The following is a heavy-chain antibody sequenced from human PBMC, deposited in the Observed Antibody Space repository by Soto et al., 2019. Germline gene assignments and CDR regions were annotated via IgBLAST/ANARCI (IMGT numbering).Heavy chain of an antibody. V-gene: IGHV3-21*01. CDR2: ISGASEYI. D-gene: IGHD6-6*01. CDR1: QFTFSSHS. J-gene: IGHJ4*01. CDR3: ARGETVAPRPGFDY. Sequence: GGSLRPSCAGSQFTFSSHSMNWVRQAPGKGLEWVSSISGASEYIVYADSAKGRFIISRDNANNSLYLQMNYLRVEDTAVYYCARGETVAPRPGFDYWGQGALVTVSS.